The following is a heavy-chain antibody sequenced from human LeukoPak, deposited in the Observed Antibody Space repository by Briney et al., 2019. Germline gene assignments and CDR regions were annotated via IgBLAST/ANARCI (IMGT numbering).Heavy chain of an antibody. CDR2: ISAYNGNT. Sequence: GASVKVSCKASGYTFTSYGISWVRQAPGQGLEWMGWISAYNGNTNYAQKLQGRVTMTTDTSTSTAYMELRSLRSDDTAVYYCVRGSYGTYYYGMDVWGQGTTVTVSS. J-gene: IGHJ6*02. CDR1: GYTFTSYG. V-gene: IGHV1-18*01. D-gene: IGHD5-18*01. CDR3: VRGSYGTYYYGMDV.